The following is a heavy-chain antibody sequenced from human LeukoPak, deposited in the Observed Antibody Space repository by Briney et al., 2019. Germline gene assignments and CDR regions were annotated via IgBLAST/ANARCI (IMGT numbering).Heavy chain of an antibody. J-gene: IGHJ4*02. V-gene: IGHV3-23*01. CDR3: AKPIDDDSSGYYKH. D-gene: IGHD3-22*01. CDR1: GFTFSSYA. Sequence: GGSLRLSCAASGFTFSSYAMSWVRQAPGKGLEWVSDISGSGGSTYYADSVKGRFTISRDNSKNTLYLQMNSLRAEDTAVYYCAKPIDDDSSGYYKHWGQGTLVTVSS. CDR2: ISGSGGST.